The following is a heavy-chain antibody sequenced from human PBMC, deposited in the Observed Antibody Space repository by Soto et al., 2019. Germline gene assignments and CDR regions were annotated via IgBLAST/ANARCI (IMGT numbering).Heavy chain of an antibody. CDR3: ASVVVNAWGKWFDP. J-gene: IGHJ5*02. CDR1: GYSISGSNW. Sequence: SETLSLTCAVSGYSISGSNWWGWIRQPPGKGLEWIGYIYYSGSTYYNPSLKSRVTMSVDTSKNQFSLKLNSVTAVDTAVYYCASVVVNAWGKWFDPWGQGTLVTVSS. CDR2: IYYSGST. D-gene: IGHD2-21*01. V-gene: IGHV4-28*01.